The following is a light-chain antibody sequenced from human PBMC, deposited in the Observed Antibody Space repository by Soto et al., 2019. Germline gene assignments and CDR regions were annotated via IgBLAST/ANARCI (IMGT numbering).Light chain of an antibody. V-gene: IGKV3-11*01. CDR1: QRVRRY. CDR3: QQHNNRSPMT. CDR2: DAS. J-gene: IGKJ1*01. Sequence: LTPSPSALSLSPGERATLSCRASQRVRRYLAWYQQKPGQAPRLLIYDASPRATRIPARFSGSGAYTDFTLTITSRLPYDDAAYYYQQHNNRSPMTFGHG.